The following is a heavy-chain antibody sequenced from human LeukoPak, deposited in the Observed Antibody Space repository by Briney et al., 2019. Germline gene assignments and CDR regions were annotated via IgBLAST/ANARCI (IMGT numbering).Heavy chain of an antibody. CDR1: GFTFSSYA. D-gene: IGHD3-10*01. J-gene: IGHJ4*02. V-gene: IGHV3-23*01. Sequence: GGSLRLSCAASGFTFSSYAMSWVRQAPGKGLEWVSTISGSGGSTYYADSVKGRFTISRDNSKNTLYLQMNSLRAEDTAVYYCARVMTRTMVRGVPPSDYWGQGTLVTVSS. CDR2: ISGSGGST. CDR3: ARVMTRTMVRGVPPSDY.